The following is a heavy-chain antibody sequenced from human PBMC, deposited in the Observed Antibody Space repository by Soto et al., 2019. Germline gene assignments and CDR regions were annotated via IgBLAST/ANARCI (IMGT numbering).Heavy chain of an antibody. D-gene: IGHD3-10*01. CDR2: INWNGGST. Sequence: GGSLRLSCAASGFAFDDYGMSWVRQAPGKGLEWVSGINWNGGSTGYADSVKGRFTISRDNAKNSLYLQMNSLRAEDTALYYCARLYGSGSTRRVRIDYWGQGTLVTVSS. CDR1: GFAFDDYG. CDR3: ARLYGSGSTRRVRIDY. J-gene: IGHJ4*02. V-gene: IGHV3-20*04.